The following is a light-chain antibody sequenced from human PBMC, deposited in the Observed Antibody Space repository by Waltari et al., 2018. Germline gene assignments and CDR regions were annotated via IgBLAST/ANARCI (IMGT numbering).Light chain of an antibody. CDR2: GAS. CDR3: QESYGLPYT. Sequence: IQMTQSPTSLSASVGDRVTITCRSSYNIDNFLNWYQKKPGKAPKVLIYGASTLQSGVPSRFSGSGSGTDFTLTISSLQPEDFATYYCQESYGLPYTFGQGTKLEIK. V-gene: IGKV1-39*01. J-gene: IGKJ2*01. CDR1: YNIDNF.